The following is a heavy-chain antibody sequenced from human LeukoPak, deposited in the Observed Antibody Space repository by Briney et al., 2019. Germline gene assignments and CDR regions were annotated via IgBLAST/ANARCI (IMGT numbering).Heavy chain of an antibody. D-gene: IGHD3-22*01. CDR3: ARWGYYDSSGYYTPRGTFDI. J-gene: IGHJ3*02. Sequence: SETLSLTCAVYGGSFSGYYWSWIRQPPGKGLEWIGEINHSGSTNYNPSLKSRVTVSVDTSKNQFSLKLSSVTAADTAVYYCARWGYYDSSGYYTPRGTFDIWGQGTMVTVSS. CDR2: INHSGST. CDR1: GGSFSGYY. V-gene: IGHV4-34*01.